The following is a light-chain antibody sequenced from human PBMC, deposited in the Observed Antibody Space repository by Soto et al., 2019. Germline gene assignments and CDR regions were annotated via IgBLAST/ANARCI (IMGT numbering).Light chain of an antibody. CDR3: QQYNSYST. Sequence: DIQMTQSPSTLSASVGDRVTITCRASQSISSWLAWYQQKPGKAPKLLIYDASSLESGVPSRFSGSGSGTEFSLINSRLQPVDFAPYFCQQYNSYSTLGQGTKLEI. CDR1: QSISSW. J-gene: IGKJ2*01. CDR2: DAS. V-gene: IGKV1-5*01.